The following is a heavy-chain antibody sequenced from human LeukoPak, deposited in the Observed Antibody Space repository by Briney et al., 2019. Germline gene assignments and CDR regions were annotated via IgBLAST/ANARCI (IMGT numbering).Heavy chain of an antibody. CDR3: ARHGYSYGFDY. CDR1: GGSISSYY. V-gene: IGHV4-59*08. J-gene: IGHJ4*02. D-gene: IGHD5-18*01. Sequence: SETLSLTCTVSGGSISSYYWSWIRQPPGKGLEWIGYIYYSGSTNYNPSLKSRVTISVDTSKNQFSLKLSSVSAADTAVYYCARHGYSYGFDYWGQGTLVTVSS. CDR2: IYYSGST.